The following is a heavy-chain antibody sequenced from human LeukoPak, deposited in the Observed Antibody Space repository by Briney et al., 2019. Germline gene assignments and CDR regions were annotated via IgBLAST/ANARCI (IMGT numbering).Heavy chain of an antibody. CDR1: GFTFSNHY. J-gene: IGHJ4*02. D-gene: IGHD4-11*01. V-gene: IGHV3-74*01. CDR3: VRVGYTNYGIDY. Sequence: GGSLRLSCAASGFTFSNHYMHWVRQAPGKGLVSVSRIDPNGRYTSYADSVKGRFTSSRDSSKNTLDLQMNSVRAEDTAVYYCVRVGYTNYGIDYWGQGTLVTVSS. CDR2: IDPNGRYT.